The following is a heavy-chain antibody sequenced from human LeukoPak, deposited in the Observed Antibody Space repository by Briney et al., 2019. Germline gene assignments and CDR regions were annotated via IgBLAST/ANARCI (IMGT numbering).Heavy chain of an antibody. CDR2: ISGSGGST. Sequence: GGSLRLSCAASGLTFSSYAMSWVRQAPGKGLDGASAISGSGGSTYYADSVKGRFTISRDNSKNTLYLQMNSLRAEDTAVYYCAKDRGLSTRAFDIWGQGTMVTVSS. CDR3: AKDRGLSTRAFDI. V-gene: IGHV3-23*01. J-gene: IGHJ3*02. D-gene: IGHD2-2*01. CDR1: GLTFSSYA.